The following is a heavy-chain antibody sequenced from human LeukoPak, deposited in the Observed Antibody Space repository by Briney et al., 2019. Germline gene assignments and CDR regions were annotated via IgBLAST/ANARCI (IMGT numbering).Heavy chain of an antibody. J-gene: IGHJ4*02. CDR1: GFTFSTYG. Sequence: GGSLRLSCAASGFTFSTYGMSWVRQAPGKGLEWVSSISGRGGTTYYADSVKGRFTISRDNSKNTLYLQMNSLRAEDTALYYCAKVSRSWIQLWSGIYYLDYWGQGTLVTVSS. V-gene: IGHV3-23*01. D-gene: IGHD5-18*01. CDR3: AKVSRSWIQLWSGIYYLDY. CDR2: ISGRGGTT.